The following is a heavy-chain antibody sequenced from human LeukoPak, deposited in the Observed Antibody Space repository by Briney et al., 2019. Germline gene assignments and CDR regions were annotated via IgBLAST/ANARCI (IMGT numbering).Heavy chain of an antibody. CDR3: TTDTTSGWYPPDGY. J-gene: IGHJ4*02. CDR2: IKSKTDGGTT. D-gene: IGHD6-19*01. CDR1: GFTFSNAW. Sequence: KPGGSLRLSCAASGFTFSNAWMSWVRQAPGKGLEWVGRIKSKTDGGTTDYAAPVKGRFTISRDDSKNTLYLQMNSLKTEDTAVYYCTTDTTSGWYPPDGYWGQGTLVTVSS. V-gene: IGHV3-15*01.